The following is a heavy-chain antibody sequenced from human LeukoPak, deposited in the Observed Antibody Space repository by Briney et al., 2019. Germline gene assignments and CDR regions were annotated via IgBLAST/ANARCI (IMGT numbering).Heavy chain of an antibody. CDR2: INAYNGNT. CDR3: ARPRGSSGRGDFDY. V-gene: IGHV1-18*01. CDR1: GYTFTTYG. Sequence: ASVKVSCKASGYTFTTYGISWVRQAPGQGLEWMGWINAYNGNTNYAQKLQGRVTMTTDTSTSTAYVELRSLRSDDTAVYYCARPRGSSGRGDFDYWGQGTLVTVSS. D-gene: IGHD6-19*01. J-gene: IGHJ4*02.